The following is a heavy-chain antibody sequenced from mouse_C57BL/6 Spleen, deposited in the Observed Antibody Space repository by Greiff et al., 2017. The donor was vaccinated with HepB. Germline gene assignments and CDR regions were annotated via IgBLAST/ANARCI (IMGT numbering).Heavy chain of an antibody. J-gene: IGHJ2*01. CDR2: IDPSDSYT. V-gene: IGHV1-50*01. CDR1: GYTFTSYW. CDR3: HITTVVARDY. Sequence: QVQLQQPGAELVKPGASVKLSCKASGYTFTSYWMQWVKQRPGQGLEWIGEIDPSDSYTNYNQKFKGKATLTVDTSSSTAYMQLSSLTSEDSAVYYCHITTVVARDYWGQGTTLTVSS. D-gene: IGHD1-1*01.